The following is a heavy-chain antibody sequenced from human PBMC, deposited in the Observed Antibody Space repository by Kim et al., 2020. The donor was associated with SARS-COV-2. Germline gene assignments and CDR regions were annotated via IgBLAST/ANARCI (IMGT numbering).Heavy chain of an antibody. J-gene: IGHJ6*03. Sequence: ASVKVSCQASGYIFTDYFIHWLRQAPGQGLEWMGRINARTGGANYAQKFRGRISVTGDTSTNRAYIELRRQKPDDTGVYFCARGPPATSGGYTYYYYMDVWGIGTTVTVSS. CDR1: GYIFTDYF. V-gene: IGHV1-2*05. CDR2: INARTGGA. D-gene: IGHD3-16*01. CDR3: ARGPPATSGGYTYYYYMDV.